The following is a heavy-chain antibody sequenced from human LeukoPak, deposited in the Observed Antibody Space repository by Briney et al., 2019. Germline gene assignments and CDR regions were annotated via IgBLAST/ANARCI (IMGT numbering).Heavy chain of an antibody. Sequence: PGGSLRLSCAASGFTFSSYTMNWVRQAPGKGLEWVSLIYSGGSTYYADSVKGRFTISRDSSKNTLYLQMNSLRAEDTAVYYCAKDLRSSADSKMGAADYWGQGTLVTVSS. CDR3: AKDLRSSADSKMGAADY. J-gene: IGHJ4*02. D-gene: IGHD1-26*01. CDR1: GFTFSSYT. V-gene: IGHV3-66*01. CDR2: IYSGGST.